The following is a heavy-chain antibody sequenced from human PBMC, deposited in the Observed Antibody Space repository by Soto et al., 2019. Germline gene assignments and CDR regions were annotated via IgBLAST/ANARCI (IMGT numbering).Heavy chain of an antibody. Sequence: SETLSLTCTVSGGSVSSGSYYWGWIRQPPGKGLEWIGYIYYSGSTNYNPSLKSRVTISVDTSKNQFSLKLSSVTAADTAVYYCAREEATVTTFFPYYYGMDVWGQGTTVTVSS. CDR3: AREEATVTTFFPYYYGMDV. CDR2: IYYSGST. D-gene: IGHD4-4*01. J-gene: IGHJ6*02. V-gene: IGHV4-61*01. CDR1: GGSVSSGSYY.